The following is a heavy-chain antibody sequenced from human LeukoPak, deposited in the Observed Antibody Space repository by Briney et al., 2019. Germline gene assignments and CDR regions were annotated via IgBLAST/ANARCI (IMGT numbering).Heavy chain of an antibody. V-gene: IGHV3-23*01. Sequence: GESLRLSCVASGFTFTDHPMNWVRQAPGKGLEWVSAISGSGGSTYYADSVKGRFTISRDNSKNTLYLQMNSLRAEDTAVYYCAKGAYCGGDCYTSSVFDYWGQGTLVTVSS. CDR1: GFTFTDHP. CDR2: ISGSGGST. J-gene: IGHJ4*02. D-gene: IGHD2-21*02. CDR3: AKGAYCGGDCYTSSVFDY.